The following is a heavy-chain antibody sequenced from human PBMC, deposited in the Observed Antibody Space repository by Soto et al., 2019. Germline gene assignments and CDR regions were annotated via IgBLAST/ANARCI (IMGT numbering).Heavy chain of an antibody. J-gene: IGHJ6*03. V-gene: IGHV3-13*05. CDR1: GFTFSSYD. CDR3: ARGSFGAGSFRAYMDV. Sequence: EVQLVESGGDLVQPGGSLRLSCAASGFTFSSYDMHWVRQAAGKGLEWVSAMGTAGDPYYTDSAKGRFTISRENAQNSLFLQMNSLRAGDTAVYYCARGSFGAGSFRAYMDVWGRGTTVTVSS. CDR2: MGTAGDP. D-gene: IGHD3-10*01.